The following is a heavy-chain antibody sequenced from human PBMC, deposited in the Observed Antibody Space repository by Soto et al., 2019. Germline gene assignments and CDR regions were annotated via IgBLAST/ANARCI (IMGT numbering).Heavy chain of an antibody. CDR1: GYTFSSYH. J-gene: IGHJ4*02. CDR2: ISAYNGNT. Sequence: QIQLVQSGAEVKKPGASVKVSCKASGYTFSSYHITWVRQAPGQGLEWMGWISAYNGNTNYAQNLQGRVTMTTDPSTSTAYMELRSLRADDTAVYYCARDRPRVDYWGQGPRVTVSS. CDR3: ARDRPRVDY. V-gene: IGHV1-18*01.